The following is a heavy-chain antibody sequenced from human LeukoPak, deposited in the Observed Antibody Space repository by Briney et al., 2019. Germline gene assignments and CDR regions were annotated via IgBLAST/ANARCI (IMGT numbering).Heavy chain of an antibody. D-gene: IGHD4-17*01. V-gene: IGHV3-48*01. CDR2: ISTSSRTI. Sequence: GGSLRLSCAASGSTFSSYSMDWVRQAPGKGLEWVSYISTSSRTIYYADSVKGRFTISRDNAKNSLYLQMHSLRAEDTAVYYCARDLYGDYALDYWGQGTLVTVSS. CDR1: GSTFSSYS. J-gene: IGHJ4*02. CDR3: ARDLYGDYALDY.